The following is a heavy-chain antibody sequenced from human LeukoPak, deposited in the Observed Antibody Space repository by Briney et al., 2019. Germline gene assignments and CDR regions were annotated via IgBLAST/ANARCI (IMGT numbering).Heavy chain of an antibody. D-gene: IGHD5-24*01. J-gene: IGHJ3*02. CDR1: RFTFSDYY. CDR3: ARPGRLGGYKTLDAFDI. CDR2: ISLSSTYT. V-gene: IGHV3-11*06. Sequence: GGSLRLSCAASRFTFSDYYMSWIRQPPGKGLEWISDISLSSTYTNYAESVKGRFTISRDNARNILYLQMNSLRAEDTAVYYCARPGRLGGYKTLDAFDIWGQGTMVTVSS.